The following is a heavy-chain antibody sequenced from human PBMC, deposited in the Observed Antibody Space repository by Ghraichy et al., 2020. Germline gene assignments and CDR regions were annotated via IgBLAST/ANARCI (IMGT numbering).Heavy chain of an antibody. J-gene: IGHJ5*02. D-gene: IGHD6-13*01. V-gene: IGHV4-39*01. CDR3: ARLDSLSSSWYVQKYNWFDP. CDR1: GGSISSSSYY. Sequence: SETLSLTCTVSGGSISSSSYYWGWIRQPPGKGLEWIGSIYYSGSTYYNPSLKSRVTISVDTSKNQFSLKLSSVTAADTAVYYCARLDSLSSSWYVQKYNWFDPWGQGTLVTVSS. CDR2: IYYSGST.